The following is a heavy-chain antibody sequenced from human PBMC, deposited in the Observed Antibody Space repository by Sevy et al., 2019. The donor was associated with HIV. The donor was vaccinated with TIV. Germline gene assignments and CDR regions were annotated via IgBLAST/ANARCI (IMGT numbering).Heavy chain of an antibody. J-gene: IGHJ4*02. CDR3: ARMTSTWSIDS. CDR1: GFSVSSYY. Sequence: GGSLRLSCAASGFSVSSYYMGWVHQAPGKGLEWVSTKESGGQTYYADSVWGRFTIARDESANNLFLQLNNLRAEDTGVYYCARMTSTWSIDSWGQGTLVTVSS. V-gene: IGHV3-53*01. CDR2: KESGGQT.